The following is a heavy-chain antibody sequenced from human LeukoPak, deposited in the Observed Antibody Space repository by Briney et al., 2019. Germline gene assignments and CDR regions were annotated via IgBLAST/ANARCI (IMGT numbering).Heavy chain of an antibody. V-gene: IGHV1-2*06. Sequence: GASVKVSCKASGYTFTGYFIHWVRQAPGQGLEWMGRINPNTGVTKYAQKLQDRVTMTRDTSISTACMELTRLRSDDTAVYYCATGEGVGASFPADDWGQGTLVTVSS. D-gene: IGHD1-26*01. CDR3: ATGEGVGASFPADD. CDR2: INPNTGVT. J-gene: IGHJ4*02. CDR1: GYTFTGYF.